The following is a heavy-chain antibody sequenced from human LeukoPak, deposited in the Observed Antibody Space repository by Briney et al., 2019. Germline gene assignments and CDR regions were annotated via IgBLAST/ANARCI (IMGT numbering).Heavy chain of an antibody. CDR1: GGSLSNHY. J-gene: IGHJ3*02. D-gene: IGHD3-16*01. CDR2: IYHTGST. CDR3: ARGPLGGESFDI. Sequence: SETLSLTCTVSGGSLSNHYWNWIRHPAGTGLEYIGRIYHTGSTNYNPSLKSRVTLSVDTSNNQFSLNLTSVTAANTAVYYCARGPLGGESFDIWGQGTMVTVSS. V-gene: IGHV4-4*07.